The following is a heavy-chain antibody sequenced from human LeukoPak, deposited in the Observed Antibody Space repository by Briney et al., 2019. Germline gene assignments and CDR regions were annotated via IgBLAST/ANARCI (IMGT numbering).Heavy chain of an antibody. CDR1: GFTFSNYW. CDR2: KKEDGSDQ. CDR3: ARSLGEMATIPPGDY. D-gene: IGHD5-24*01. V-gene: IGHV3-7*03. Sequence: PGGSLRLSCAVSGFTFSNYWMTWVRQAPGKGLEWVANKKEDGSDQYYADSVKGRFTISRDNAKNSLYLQMNSLRAEDTALYYCARSLGEMATIPPGDYWGQGTLVTVSS. J-gene: IGHJ4*02.